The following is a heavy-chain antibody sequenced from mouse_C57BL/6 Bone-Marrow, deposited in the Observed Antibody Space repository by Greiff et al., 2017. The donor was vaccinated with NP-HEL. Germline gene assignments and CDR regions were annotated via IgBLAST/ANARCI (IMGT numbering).Heavy chain of an antibody. CDR3: ARSSWLLGAMDY. CDR2: IYPRSGNT. V-gene: IGHV1-81*01. D-gene: IGHD2-3*01. J-gene: IGHJ4*01. Sequence: LVESGAELARPGASVKLSCKASGYTFTSYGISWVKQRTGQGLEWIGEIYPRSGNTYYNEKFKGKATLTADKSSSTAYMELRSLTSEDSAVYFCARSSWLLGAMDYWGQGTSVTVSS. CDR1: GYTFTSYG.